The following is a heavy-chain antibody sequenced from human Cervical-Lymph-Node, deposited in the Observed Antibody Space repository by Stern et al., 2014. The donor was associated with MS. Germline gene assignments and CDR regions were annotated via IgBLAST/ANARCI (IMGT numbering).Heavy chain of an antibody. Sequence: EVQLVESGAEVKKPGESLKISCKGSGYSFTANWLAWVRRMPGKDLEWLGIIYPGDSDTRYSPSFQGQVTISADKSISTAYLQWSSLKASDTAMYYCARDYGDYAFDYWGQGTLVTVSS. J-gene: IGHJ4*02. V-gene: IGHV5-51*01. CDR1: GYSFTANW. D-gene: IGHD4-17*01. CDR2: IYPGDSDT. CDR3: ARDYGDYAFDY.